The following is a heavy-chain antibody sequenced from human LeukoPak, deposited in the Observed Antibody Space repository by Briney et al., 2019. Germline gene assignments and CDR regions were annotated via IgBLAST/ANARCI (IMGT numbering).Heavy chain of an antibody. V-gene: IGHV1-18*01. D-gene: IGHD3-22*01. Sequence: ASVKVSCKASGYTFTSYGISWVRQAPGQGLEWMGWISADNGNTNYAQKFQGRVTMTTDTSTTTAYMELRSLRSDDTAVYYCAREPSYYDSTGFDYWGQGTLVTVSS. CDR3: AREPSYYDSTGFDY. CDR1: GYTFTSYG. J-gene: IGHJ4*02. CDR2: ISADNGNT.